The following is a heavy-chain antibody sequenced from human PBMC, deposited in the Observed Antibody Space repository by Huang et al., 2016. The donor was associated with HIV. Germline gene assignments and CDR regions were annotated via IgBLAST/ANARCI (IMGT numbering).Heavy chain of an antibody. J-gene: IGHJ4*02. D-gene: IGHD2-8*02. CDR2: IYSGGTT. Sequence: EVQLVESGGGWIQPGGSLRLSCAASGFTVITNYMTWGRQAPGKCRGWVSIIYSGGTTYYADSVKGRFTSSRDDSENTLYLHMTSLRAGDTAVYYCAKEGDTGAALGYWGQGTLVTVS. CDR3: AKEGDTGAALGY. V-gene: IGHV3-53*01. CDR1: GFTVITNY.